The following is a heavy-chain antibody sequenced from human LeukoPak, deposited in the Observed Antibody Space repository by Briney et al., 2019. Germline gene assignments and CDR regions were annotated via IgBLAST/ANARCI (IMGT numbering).Heavy chain of an antibody. V-gene: IGHV4-4*07. D-gene: IGHD6-19*01. J-gene: IGHJ4*02. CDR2: IYTTGDT. CDR3: TRGRGAGSDWSPPYYFDY. Sequence: PSETLSLTCTVSGGSISTYYWNWNRQPAGKGLEWIGRIYTTGDTNYNPSLKSRVTMSVDTSKNQFSLRLSSVTAADTALYYCTRGRGAGSDWSPPYYFDYWGQGILVTVSS. CDR1: GGSISTYY.